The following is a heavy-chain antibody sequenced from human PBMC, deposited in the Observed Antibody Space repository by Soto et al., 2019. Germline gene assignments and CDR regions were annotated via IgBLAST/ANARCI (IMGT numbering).Heavy chain of an antibody. V-gene: IGHV3-30*04. CDR1: GFTFTDYA. Sequence: QVQLVESGGGVVQPGRSLRLSCAASGFTFTDYAIHWVRQAPGKALEWVSVILYEGSNKFYADPVKGRITISRDNSKNSVYLQMYSLRGEETAVYYCARGVGGYYYDTSSYQYFDYWGQGTLVTVSS. CDR3: ARGVGGYYYDTSSYQYFDY. D-gene: IGHD3-22*01. J-gene: IGHJ4*02. CDR2: ILYEGSNK.